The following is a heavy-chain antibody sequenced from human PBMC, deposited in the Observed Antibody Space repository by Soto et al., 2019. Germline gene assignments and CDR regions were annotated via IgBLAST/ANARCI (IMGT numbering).Heavy chain of an antibody. CDR1: GGSIRSYY. V-gene: IGHV4-59*01. Sequence: PSETLSLTCTVSGGSIRSYYWTWIRQPPGKGLEWLGYIFYSGSAFYNPSLKSRVTISIHTSKSQFSLQLTSVTAADTAVYYCARGAADTAMVDSWGQGTLVTVSS. CDR2: IFYSGSA. CDR3: ARGAADTAMVDS. J-gene: IGHJ4*02. D-gene: IGHD5-18*01.